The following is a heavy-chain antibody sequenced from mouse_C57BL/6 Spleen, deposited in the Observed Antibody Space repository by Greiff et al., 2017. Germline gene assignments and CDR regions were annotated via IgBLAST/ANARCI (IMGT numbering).Heavy chain of an antibody. CDR1: GYTFTSYT. Sequence: QVQLQQSGAELARPGASVKMSCKASGYTFTSYTMHWVKQRPGQGLEWIGYINPSSGYTKYNQKFKDKATLTADKSSSTAYMQRSSLTSEDSAVYYCARSYDYDWAMDYWGQGTSVTVSS. D-gene: IGHD2-4*01. J-gene: IGHJ4*01. CDR3: ARSYDYDWAMDY. V-gene: IGHV1-4*01. CDR2: INPSSGYT.